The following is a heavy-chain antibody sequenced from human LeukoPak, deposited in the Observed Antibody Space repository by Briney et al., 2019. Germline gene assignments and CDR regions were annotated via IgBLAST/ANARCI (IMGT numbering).Heavy chain of an antibody. D-gene: IGHD3-16*02. J-gene: IGHJ4*02. Sequence: GGSLRLSCAVSGFTFSNHWMSWVRQAPGKGLEWVVNIKEDGSEKDYVESVKGRFTISRDNAKNSLYLQMNSLRAEDTAVYYCARESSGDEYVWGSYRYHSYYFDYWGQGTLVTVSS. CDR2: IKEDGSEK. CDR1: GFTFSNHW. V-gene: IGHV3-7*03. CDR3: ARESSGDEYVWGSYRYHSYYFDY.